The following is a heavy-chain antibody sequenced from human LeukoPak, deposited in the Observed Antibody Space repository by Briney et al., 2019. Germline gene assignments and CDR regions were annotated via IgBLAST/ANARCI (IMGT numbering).Heavy chain of an antibody. CDR3: AKDCLNGVAAAGPNFDY. CDR2: ISGSGGST. J-gene: IGHJ4*02. Sequence: GGSLRLSCAASGFTFSSYAMSWVCQAPGKGLEWVSAISGSGGSTYYADSVKGRFTISRDNSKNTLYLQMNSLRAEDTAVYYCAKDCLNGVAAAGPNFDYWGQGTLVTVSS. V-gene: IGHV3-23*01. CDR1: GFTFSSYA. D-gene: IGHD6-13*01.